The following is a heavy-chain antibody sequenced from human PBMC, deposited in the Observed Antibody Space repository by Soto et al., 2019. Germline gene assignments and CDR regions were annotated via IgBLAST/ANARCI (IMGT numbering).Heavy chain of an antibody. CDR1: GGFVNSDTHS. CDR3: AMPDCSSTSCYYYYGMDV. Sequence: PSETLSLTCTVSGGFVNSDTHSWSWIRQTPGKRLEWIGFIYSGGSTKNPSLRSRVTMSVDTSKNQFSLKLRSVIVADTAMYYCAMPDCSSTSCYYYYGMDVWGQGTTVTVSS. V-gene: IGHV4-61*01. J-gene: IGHJ6*02. CDR2: IYSGGST. D-gene: IGHD2-2*01.